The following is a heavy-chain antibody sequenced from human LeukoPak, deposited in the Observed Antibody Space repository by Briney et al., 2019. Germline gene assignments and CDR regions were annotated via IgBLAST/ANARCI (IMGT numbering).Heavy chain of an antibody. CDR2: ISSSSYI. J-gene: IGHJ4*02. CDR3: ARDSYGDYSFDY. Sequence: GGSLRLSCAASGFTFSSYSINWVRQAPGKGLEWVSSISSSSYIYYADSLKGRFTISRDNAKNSLYLRMNSLRAEDTAVYYCARDSYGDYSFDYWGQGTLVTVSS. CDR1: GFTFSSYS. D-gene: IGHD4-17*01. V-gene: IGHV3-21*01.